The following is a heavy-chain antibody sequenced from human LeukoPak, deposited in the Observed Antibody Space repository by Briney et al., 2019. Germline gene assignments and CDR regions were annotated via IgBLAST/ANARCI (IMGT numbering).Heavy chain of an antibody. CDR2: IIPILGIA. D-gene: IGHD2-2*02. CDR1: GYTFTSYA. V-gene: IGHV1-69*04. J-gene: IGHJ6*02. Sequence: SVKVSCKASGYTFTSYAISWVRQAPGQGLEWMGRIIPILGIANYAQKFQGRVTITADKSTSTAYMGLSGLRSEDTAVYYCARGPLYCSSTSCYNHGMDVWGQGTMVTVSS. CDR3: ARGPLYCSSTSCYNHGMDV.